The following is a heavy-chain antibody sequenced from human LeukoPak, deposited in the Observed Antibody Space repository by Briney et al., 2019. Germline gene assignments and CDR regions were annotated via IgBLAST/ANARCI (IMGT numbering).Heavy chain of an antibody. Sequence: PGGSLRLSCAASGFTFSSYAMHWVRQAPGKGLEWVAVISYDGSNKYYADSVKGRFTISRDNSKNTLYLQMNSLRAEDTAVYYCLIESKAGYDIRYWGQGTLVTVSS. CDR1: GFTFSSYA. V-gene: IGHV3-30-3*01. CDR3: LIESKAGYDIRY. J-gene: IGHJ4*02. D-gene: IGHD3-9*01. CDR2: ISYDGSNK.